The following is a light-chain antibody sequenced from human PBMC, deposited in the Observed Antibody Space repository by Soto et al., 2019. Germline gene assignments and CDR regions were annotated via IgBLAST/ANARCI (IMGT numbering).Light chain of an antibody. CDR2: DAS. J-gene: IGKJ4*01. CDR3: QQGADWPLT. Sequence: EIVLTQFPATLSLSPGERATLSCRASQSVNRYLTWFQQKPGQAPRLLIYDASNGATGIPARFSGSGSGTDFTLTISSLEPEDFAVYYCQQGADWPLTFGGGTRVAIK. V-gene: IGKV3-11*01. CDR1: QSVNRY.